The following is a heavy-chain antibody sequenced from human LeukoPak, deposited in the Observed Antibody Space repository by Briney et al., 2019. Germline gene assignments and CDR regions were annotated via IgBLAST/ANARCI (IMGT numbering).Heavy chain of an antibody. J-gene: IGHJ4*02. CDR3: VKDHGWLLYS. CDR1: GFTFSDYY. Sequence: GGSLRLSCAASGFTFSDYYMSWVRQAPGKGLEWVSGISLDGATTYYAGSVEGRLTISRDNSKNTLYLQMNSLRADDTAVYYCVKDHGWLLYSWGQGTLVTVSS. D-gene: IGHD3-9*01. CDR2: ISLDGATT. V-gene: IGHV3-23*01.